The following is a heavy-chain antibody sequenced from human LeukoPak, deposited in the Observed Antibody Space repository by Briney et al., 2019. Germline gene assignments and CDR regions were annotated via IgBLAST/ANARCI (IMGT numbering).Heavy chain of an antibody. D-gene: IGHD3-10*01. CDR1: GFTFSSYA. Sequence: PGGSLRLTCAASGFTFSSYAMSWVRQAPEKGLEWVSAISGSGGSTYYADSVKGRFTISRDNSKNTLYLQMNSLRAEDTAVYYCAKEGTFQLLWFGGNDYWGQGTLVTVSS. V-gene: IGHV3-23*01. CDR2: ISGSGGST. CDR3: AKEGTFQLLWFGGNDY. J-gene: IGHJ4*02.